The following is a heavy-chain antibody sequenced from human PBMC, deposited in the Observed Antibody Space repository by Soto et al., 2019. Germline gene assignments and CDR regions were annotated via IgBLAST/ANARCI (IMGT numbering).Heavy chain of an antibody. D-gene: IGHD2-15*01. CDR1: GFTFSSYW. CDR3: AKGALRSYYYYYGMDV. CDR2: IKQDGSEK. V-gene: IGHV3-7*03. J-gene: IGHJ6*02. Sequence: GGSLRLSCAASGFTFSSYWMSWVRQAPGKGLEWVANIKQDGSEKYNVDSVKGRFTISRDNAKNSLYLQMNSLRAEDTAVYYCAKGALRSYYYYYGMDVWGQGTTVTVSS.